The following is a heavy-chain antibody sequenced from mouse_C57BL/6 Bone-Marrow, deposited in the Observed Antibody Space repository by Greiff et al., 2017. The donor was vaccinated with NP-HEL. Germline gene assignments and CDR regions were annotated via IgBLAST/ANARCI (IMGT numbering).Heavy chain of an antibody. D-gene: IGHD1-1*01. J-gene: IGHJ4*01. Sequence: EVMLVESGGGLVKPGGSLKLSCAASGFTFSDYGMHWVRQAPEKGLEWVAYISSGSSTIYYADTVKGRFTISRDNAKNTLFLQMTSLRSEDTAMYYCARGLITNAMDYWGQGTSVTVSS. CDR3: ARGLITNAMDY. V-gene: IGHV5-17*01. CDR2: ISSGSSTI. CDR1: GFTFSDYG.